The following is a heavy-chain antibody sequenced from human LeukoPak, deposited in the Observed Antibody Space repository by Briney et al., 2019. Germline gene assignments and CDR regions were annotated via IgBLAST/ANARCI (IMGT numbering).Heavy chain of an antibody. J-gene: IGHJ4*02. D-gene: IGHD4-17*01. CDR2: ISSMISMI. V-gene: IGHV3-48*02. CDR3: ARDYGDLPARVPYFDY. Sequence: GGSLRLSCAAAGFIFSSYSMNWVRQAPGKGLGRVSYISSMISMIYYADSVKDRFTISRDNAKNSLYLQMKSLRDEDTAIYYCARDYGDLPARVPYFDYWGQGTLVTVSS. CDR1: GFIFSSYS.